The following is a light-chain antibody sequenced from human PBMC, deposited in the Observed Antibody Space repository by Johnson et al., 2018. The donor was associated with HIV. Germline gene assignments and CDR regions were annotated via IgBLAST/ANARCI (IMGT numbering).Light chain of an antibody. CDR2: DNN. CDR3: GTWDSSLSAYV. J-gene: IGLJ1*01. V-gene: IGLV1-51*01. Sequence: QSVLTQPPSVSAAPGQKVTISCSGSSSNIGNNYVSWYQQLPGTAPKVLIYDNNNRPSGIPDRFSGPKSGTSATLGITGLQTGDEADYYCGTWDSSLSAYVFGTGTKVTAL. CDR1: SSNIGNNY.